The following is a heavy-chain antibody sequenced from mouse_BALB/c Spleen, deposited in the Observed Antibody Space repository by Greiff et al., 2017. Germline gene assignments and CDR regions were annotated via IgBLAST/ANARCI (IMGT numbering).Heavy chain of an antibody. V-gene: IGHV5-6-5*01. J-gene: IGHJ2*01. CDR1: GFTFSSYA. D-gene: IGHD1-3*01. CDR2: ISSGGST. CDR3: ARRGDITSYFDY. Sequence: EVQVVESGGGLVKPGGSLKLSCAASGFTFSSYAMSWVRQTPEKRLEWVASISSGGSTYYPDSVKGRFTITRDNARNILYLQMGILRSEDTAMYYGARRGDITSYFDYWGQGTTLTVSS.